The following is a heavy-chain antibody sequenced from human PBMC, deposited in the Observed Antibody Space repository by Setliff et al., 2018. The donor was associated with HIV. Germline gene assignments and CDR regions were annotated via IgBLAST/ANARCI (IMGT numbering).Heavy chain of an antibody. Sequence: SETLSLTCTVSGGSISSGSYYWSWIRQPAGKGLEWIGRIYTSGSTNYNPSLKSRVTISVDTSKNQFSLKLTSVTAADTAVYYCARRSAGMYANSIDYWGQGTLVTVSS. D-gene: IGHD2-8*01. CDR2: IYTSGST. CDR3: ARRSAGMYANSIDY. J-gene: IGHJ4*02. CDR1: GGSISSGSYY. V-gene: IGHV4-61*02.